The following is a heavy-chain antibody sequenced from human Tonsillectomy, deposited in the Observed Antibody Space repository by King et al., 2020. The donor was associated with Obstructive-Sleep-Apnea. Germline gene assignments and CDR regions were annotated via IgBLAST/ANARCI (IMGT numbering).Heavy chain of an antibody. CDR2: ISGSGDST. CDR1: GFTFSSYA. V-gene: IGHV3-23*04. J-gene: IGHJ3*02. CDR3: ARGGKWEHHGTFDI. Sequence: VQLVESGGGLVQPGGSLRLSCAASGFTFSSYAMSWVRQAPGRGLDWVSAISGSGDSTSYADSVKGRFTISRDNSKNTLYLQMNSLRADDTAIYYCARGGKWEHHGTFDIWGQGTMVTVSS. D-gene: IGHD1-26*01.